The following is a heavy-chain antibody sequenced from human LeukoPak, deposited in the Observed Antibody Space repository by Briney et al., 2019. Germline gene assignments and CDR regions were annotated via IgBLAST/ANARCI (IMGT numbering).Heavy chain of an antibody. CDR1: GGTFSSYA. D-gene: IGHD1-26*01. V-gene: IGHV1-69*05. CDR2: IIPIFGTA. Sequence: ASVTVSCKASGGTFSSYAISWVRQAPGQGLEWMGGIIPIFGTANYAQKFQGRVTITTDESTSTAYMELSSLRSEDTAVYYCARCSSGSSKGGYYFDYWGQGTLVTVSS. CDR3: ARCSSGSSKGGYYFDY. J-gene: IGHJ4*02.